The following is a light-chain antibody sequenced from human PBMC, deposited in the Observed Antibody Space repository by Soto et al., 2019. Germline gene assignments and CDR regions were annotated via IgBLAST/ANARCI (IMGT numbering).Light chain of an antibody. J-gene: IGLJ1*01. V-gene: IGLV2-14*01. CDR3: TSYTTSSILYV. CDR2: EVR. Sequence: QSALTQPASVSGSPGQSITISCTGTRSDVGGYDYVSWYQQHPGKAPKLMIYEVRNRPSGISNRFSGSKSGNTASLTISGLQAEDEADYYCTSYTTSSILYVFGTGTQLTVL. CDR1: RSDVGGYDY.